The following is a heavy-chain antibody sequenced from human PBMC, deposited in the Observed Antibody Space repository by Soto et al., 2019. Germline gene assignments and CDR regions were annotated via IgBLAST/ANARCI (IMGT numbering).Heavy chain of an antibody. D-gene: IGHD6-6*01. Sequence: VRLVESGGGLVQPGGSLRLSCAASGFTFSSYGMHWVRQAPGKGLEWVAVIWYDGSNKYYADSVKGRFTISRDNSKNTLYLQMNSLRAEDTAVYYCARDSSSSAHYGMDVWGQGTTVTVSS. J-gene: IGHJ6*02. CDR1: GFTFSSYG. CDR3: ARDSSSSAHYGMDV. CDR2: IWYDGSNK. V-gene: IGHV3-33*08.